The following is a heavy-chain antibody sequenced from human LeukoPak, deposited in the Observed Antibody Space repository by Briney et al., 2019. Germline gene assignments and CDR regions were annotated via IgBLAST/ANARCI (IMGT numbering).Heavy chain of an antibody. Sequence: ASVKVSCKASGYTXSSYGISWLRQAPGQGLEWMGWISGYNGNTNYAQKFQGRVTMTTDTSTSTLYMEVRSLRSGDTAVYYCARDNGHKSVDYWGQGTQVTVSS. D-gene: IGHD2-21*01. CDR1: GYTXSSYG. V-gene: IGHV1-18*01. CDR2: ISGYNGNT. J-gene: IGHJ4*02. CDR3: ARDNGHKSVDY.